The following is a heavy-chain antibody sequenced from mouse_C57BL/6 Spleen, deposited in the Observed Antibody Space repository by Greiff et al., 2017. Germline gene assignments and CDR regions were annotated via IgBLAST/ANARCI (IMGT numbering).Heavy chain of an antibody. CDR2: IDPETGGT. CDR1: GYTFTDYE. J-gene: IGHJ1*03. CDR3: TRWGMPYWYFDV. Sequence: QVQLQQSGAELVRPGASVTLSCKASGYTFTDYEMHWVKQTPVHGLEWIGAIDPETGGTAYNQTFKGKAILTADKSSSTAYMELRSLTSEDSAVYYCTRWGMPYWYFDVWGTGTTVTVSS. V-gene: IGHV1-15*01.